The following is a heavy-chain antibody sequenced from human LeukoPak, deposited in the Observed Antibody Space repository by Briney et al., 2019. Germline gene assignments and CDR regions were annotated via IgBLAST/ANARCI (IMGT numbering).Heavy chain of an antibody. CDR2: ISGSGGST. Sequence: PGGSLRLSSPASGFYFISYAASWDRQAPGKGLEWVSAISGSGGSTYYADSVKGRFTISRDNSKNTLYLQMNSLRAEDTAVYYCAKDPDITVTFFDTRGVGTLVTVSS. CDR3: AKDPDITVTFFDT. CDR1: GFYFISYA. D-gene: IGHD4-17*01. J-gene: IGHJ5*02. V-gene: IGHV3-23*01.